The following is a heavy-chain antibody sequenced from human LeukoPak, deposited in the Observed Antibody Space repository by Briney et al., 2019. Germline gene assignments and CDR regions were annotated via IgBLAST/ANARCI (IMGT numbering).Heavy chain of an antibody. D-gene: IGHD3-22*01. V-gene: IGHV3-48*03. CDR3: ARSTYYYDSSGFNYAAFDI. CDR2: ISSSGSTI. J-gene: IGHJ3*02. CDR1: GFTLSSYE. Sequence: GGSLRLSCAASGFTLSSYEMNWVRQAPGKGLEWVSYISSSGSTIYYADSVKGRFTISRDNAKNSLHLQMNSLRAEDTAVYYCARSTYYYDSSGFNYAAFDIWGQGTMVTVSS.